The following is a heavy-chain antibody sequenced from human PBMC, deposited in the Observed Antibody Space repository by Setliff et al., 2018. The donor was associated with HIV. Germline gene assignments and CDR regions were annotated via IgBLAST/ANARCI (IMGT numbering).Heavy chain of an antibody. Sequence: ESLKISCAASGFTFSTYWMHWVRQSPGKGLVWVSRINSDGSVTNYADSVKGRFTISRDNAKNTLYLQMSSLRADDTAVYYCARVDDDYVWARTYFDYWGQGSLVTVSS. CDR2: INSDGSVT. CDR3: ARVDDDYVWARTYFDY. V-gene: IGHV3-74*01. D-gene: IGHD3-16*01. CDR1: GFTFSTYW. J-gene: IGHJ4*02.